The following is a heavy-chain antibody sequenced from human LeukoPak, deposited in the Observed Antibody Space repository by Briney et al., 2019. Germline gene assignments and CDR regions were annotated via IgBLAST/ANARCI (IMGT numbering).Heavy chain of an antibody. CDR3: ARATLGSSGYDSTTGIRC. Sequence: PGGSLRLSCAASGFTFSSYSMNWVRQAPGKGLEWVSSISSSSSYIYYADSVKGRFTISRDNAKNSLYLQINSLRAEDTAVYYCARATLGSSGYDSTTGIRCWGQGTLVTVSS. CDR1: GFTFSSYS. V-gene: IGHV3-21*01. D-gene: IGHD5-12*01. J-gene: IGHJ4*02. CDR2: ISSSSSYI.